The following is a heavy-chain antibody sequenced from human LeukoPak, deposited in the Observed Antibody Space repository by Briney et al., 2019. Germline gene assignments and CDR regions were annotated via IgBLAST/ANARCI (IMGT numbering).Heavy chain of an antibody. Sequence: ASVKVSCKASGYTFTSYGISWVRQAPGQGLEWMGRISAYNGNTNYAQKLQGRVTMTTDTSTSTAYMELRSLRSDDTAVYYCARRTMVRGGDYFDYWGQGTLVTVSS. CDR2: ISAYNGNT. J-gene: IGHJ4*02. D-gene: IGHD3-10*01. V-gene: IGHV1-18*04. CDR3: ARRTMVRGGDYFDY. CDR1: GYTFTSYG.